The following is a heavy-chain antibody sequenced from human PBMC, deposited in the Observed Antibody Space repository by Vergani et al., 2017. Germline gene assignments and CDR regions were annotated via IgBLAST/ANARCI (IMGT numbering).Heavy chain of an antibody. J-gene: IGHJ5*02. CDR3: HCGGDCYPLNNWFDP. Sequence: EVQLVESGGGLVQPGGSLRLSCAASGFTFSSYAMSWARQAPGKRLEWVSAISGSGGSTYYADSVKGRFTISRDNSKNTLYLQMNSLRAEDTAVYYCHCGGDCYPLNNWFDPWGQGTLVTVSS. CDR2: ISGSGGST. V-gene: IGHV3-23*04. CDR1: GFTFSSYA. D-gene: IGHD2-21*01.